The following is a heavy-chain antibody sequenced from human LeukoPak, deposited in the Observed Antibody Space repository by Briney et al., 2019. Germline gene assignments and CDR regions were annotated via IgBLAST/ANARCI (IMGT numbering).Heavy chain of an antibody. CDR1: GYSFTSHY. CDR3: ARDNSIHERGWWFDP. V-gene: IGHV1-46*01. CDR2: INSRGTST. D-gene: IGHD4-23*01. Sequence: GASVKVSCKASGYSFTSHYMHWVRQAPGQGLEWMGLINSRGTSTIYAEKFQGRIIMTRDMSTTTDYMELSSLKSDDTAVYYCARDNSIHERGWWFDPWGQGTLVTVSS. J-gene: IGHJ5*02.